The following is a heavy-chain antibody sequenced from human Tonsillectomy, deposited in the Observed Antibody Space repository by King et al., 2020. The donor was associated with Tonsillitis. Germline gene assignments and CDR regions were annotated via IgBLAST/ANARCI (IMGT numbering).Heavy chain of an antibody. V-gene: IGHV3-30*18. Sequence: QVQLVESGGGVVQPGRSLRLSCEASGFTFSSYGMHWVRQAPGKGLEWVALISYDGSDVYYADSVKGRFAISRDNSQNTLYLQMNSLRAEDTAVYYCAKPDYCGNYGAFYICGQGTMVTVSS. CDR2: ISYDGSDV. J-gene: IGHJ3*02. D-gene: IGHD4-23*01. CDR1: GFTFSSYG. CDR3: AKPDYCGNYGAFYI.